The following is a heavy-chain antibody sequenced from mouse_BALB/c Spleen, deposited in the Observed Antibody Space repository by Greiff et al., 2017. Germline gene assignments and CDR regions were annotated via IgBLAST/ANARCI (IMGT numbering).Heavy chain of an antibody. CDR3: ARRGITTFTY. J-gene: IGHJ3*01. CDR1: GDSITSGY. V-gene: IGHV3-8*02. Sequence: EVKLVESGPSLVKPSQTLSLTCSVTGDSITSGYWNWIRKFPGNKLEYMGYISYSGSTDYNPSLKSRISITRDTSKKQYYLQLNSVTTEDTATYYCARRGITTFTYWGQGTLVTVSA. CDR2: ISYSGST. D-gene: IGHD2-4*01.